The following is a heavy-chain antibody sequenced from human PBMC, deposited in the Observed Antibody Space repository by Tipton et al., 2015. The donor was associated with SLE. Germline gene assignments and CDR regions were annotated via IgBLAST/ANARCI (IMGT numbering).Heavy chain of an antibody. Sequence: TLSPTCTVSGGSIISSSYYWGWIRQPPGKGLEYIGSTYYSGSPYYNPSLKSRITISVGTSKNQLSLKLNSVTAADTAVYYCARRGVGAIYWYFDLWGRGTLVTVTS. V-gene: IGHV4-39*01. D-gene: IGHD1-26*01. J-gene: IGHJ2*01. CDR1: GGSIISSSYY. CDR3: ARRGVGAIYWYFDL. CDR2: TYYSGSP.